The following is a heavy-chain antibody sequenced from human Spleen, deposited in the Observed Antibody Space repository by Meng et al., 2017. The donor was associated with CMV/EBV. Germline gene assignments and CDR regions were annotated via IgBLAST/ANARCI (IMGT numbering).Heavy chain of an antibody. Sequence: ASVKVSCKASGYTFTSYGISWVRQAPGQGLEWMGWISAYNGNTNYAQKLQGRVTMTTDTSTSTAYMELRSLRSDDTAVYYCAREGLRRITLGAFDIWGQGTMVTVSS. J-gene: IGHJ3*02. CDR3: AREGLRRITLGAFDI. D-gene: IGHD3-16*01. CDR2: ISAYNGNT. V-gene: IGHV1-18*01. CDR1: GYTFTSYG.